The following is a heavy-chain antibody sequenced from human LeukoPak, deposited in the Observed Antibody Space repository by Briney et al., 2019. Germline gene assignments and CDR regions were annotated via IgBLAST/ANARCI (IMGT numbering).Heavy chain of an antibody. Sequence: GGSLRLSCVASGFTFSISSMSWVRQAPGKGLEWVSYISSSSSSIYDADSVRGRFTISRDNAKNSLYLQMNSLRAEDTAVYYCARDLRYSRSYGMDVWGQGTTVTVSS. CDR1: GFTFSISS. V-gene: IGHV3-48*04. D-gene: IGHD6-13*01. CDR2: ISSSSSSI. J-gene: IGHJ6*02. CDR3: ARDLRYSRSYGMDV.